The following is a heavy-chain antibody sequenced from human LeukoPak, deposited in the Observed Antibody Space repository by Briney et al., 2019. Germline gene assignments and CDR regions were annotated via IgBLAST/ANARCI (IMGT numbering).Heavy chain of an antibody. J-gene: IGHJ4*02. CDR2: INHSGST. CDR3: ARAKVSNYQLQAFDY. Sequence: KPSETLSLTCAVYGGSFSGYYWSWIRQPPGKGLEWIGEINHSGSTNYNPSLKSRVTISVGTSKNQFSLKLSSVTAADTAVYYCARAKVSNYQLQAFDYWGQGTLVTVSS. D-gene: IGHD2-2*01. CDR1: GGSFSGYY. V-gene: IGHV4-34*01.